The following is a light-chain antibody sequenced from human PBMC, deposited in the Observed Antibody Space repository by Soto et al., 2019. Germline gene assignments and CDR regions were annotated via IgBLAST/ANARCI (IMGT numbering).Light chain of an antibody. V-gene: IGKV1-5*03. CDR2: KAS. J-gene: IGKJ1*01. CDR1: QSISSW. CDR3: QQYNSDPVT. Sequence: DIQMTQSPSTLSASVGDRVTITCRASQSISSWLAGYQQKPGKAPKLLIYKASSLESGVPSRFSGSGSGTEFTLTISSLQPDDFATYYCQQYNSDPVTFGQGTKVEIK.